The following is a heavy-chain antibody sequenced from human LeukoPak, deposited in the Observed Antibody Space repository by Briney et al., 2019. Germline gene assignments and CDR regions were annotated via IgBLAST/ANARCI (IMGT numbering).Heavy chain of an antibody. CDR1: GGSFSGYY. J-gene: IGHJ4*02. CDR3: ARSRAPYYFDY. V-gene: IGHV4-34*01. D-gene: IGHD1-26*01. CDR2: INHSGST. Sequence: PSETLSLTCAVYGGSFSGYYWSWIRQPPGKGLEWIGEINHSGSTNYNPSLKSRVTISVDTSKNQFSLKLSSVTAADTAVYYCARSRAPYYFDYWGQGTLVTVSS.